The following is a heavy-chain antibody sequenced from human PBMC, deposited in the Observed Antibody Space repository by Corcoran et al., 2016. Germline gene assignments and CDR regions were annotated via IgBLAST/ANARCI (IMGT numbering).Heavy chain of an antibody. D-gene: IGHD6-6*01. J-gene: IGHJ4*02. Sequence: QVQLQQWGAGLLKPSETLSLTCAVYGGSFSYYYWSWIRQPPGKGLEWIGEINHSGSTNYNPSLNSRVSISVDTSKNQFSLKLSSVTAADTAVYYCAGAKIWITARPNFDYWGQGTLVTVSS. CDR3: AGAKIWITARPNFDY. CDR1: GGSFSYYY. V-gene: IGHV4-34*01. CDR2: INHSGST.